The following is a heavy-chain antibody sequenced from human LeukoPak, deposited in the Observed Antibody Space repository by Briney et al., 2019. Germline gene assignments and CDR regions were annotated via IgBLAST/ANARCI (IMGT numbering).Heavy chain of an antibody. Sequence: PSETLSLTCTVSGGPISSSSYYWGCIRQPPGKGLEWIGSIYYSGSTYYNPSLKSRVTISVDTSKNQFSLKLSSVTAADTAVYYCARPVSSSWYYFDYWGQGTLVTVSS. J-gene: IGHJ4*02. CDR2: IYYSGST. CDR1: GGPISSSSYY. D-gene: IGHD6-13*01. V-gene: IGHV4-39*01. CDR3: ARPVSSSWYYFDY.